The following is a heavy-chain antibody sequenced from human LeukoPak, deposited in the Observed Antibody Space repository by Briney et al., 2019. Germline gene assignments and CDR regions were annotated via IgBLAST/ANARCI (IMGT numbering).Heavy chain of an antibody. J-gene: IGHJ3*02. V-gene: IGHV4-34*01. CDR1: GGSFSGYY. CDR3: ARVASGYDVFDI. D-gene: IGHD3-3*01. Sequence: SETLSLTCAVCGGSFSGYYWSWIRQPPGKGLEWIGEINHSGSTNYNPSLKSRGTISVATSKNQFSLKLSSVTAADTAVFYCARVASGYDVFDIWGQGTMVTVSS. CDR2: INHSGST.